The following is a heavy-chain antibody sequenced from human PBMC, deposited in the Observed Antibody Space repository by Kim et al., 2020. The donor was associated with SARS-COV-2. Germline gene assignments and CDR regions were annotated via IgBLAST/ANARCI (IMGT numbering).Heavy chain of an antibody. D-gene: IGHD3-10*01. CDR3: ALLMVRGVGAFDI. V-gene: IGHV2-5*01. Sequence: YSPTLNSRLTITKDTSKNQVVLTMTNMDPVDTATYYCALLMVRGVGAFDIWGQGTMVTVSS. J-gene: IGHJ3*02.